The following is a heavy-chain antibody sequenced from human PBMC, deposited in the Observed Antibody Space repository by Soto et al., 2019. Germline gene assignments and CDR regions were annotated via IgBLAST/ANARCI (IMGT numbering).Heavy chain of an antibody. V-gene: IGHV3-53*01. CDR1: GFTVSSNF. J-gene: IGHJ4*02. CDR2: IYSGGST. CDR3: ARVGYYYDSSGYFDY. Sequence: GGSLRLSCAASGFTVSSNFMSWVRQAPGKGLEWVSVIYSGGSTYYADSVKGRFTISRDNSKNTLYLQMNSLRAEDTAVYYCARVGYYYDSSGYFDYWGQGTLVTVSS. D-gene: IGHD3-22*01.